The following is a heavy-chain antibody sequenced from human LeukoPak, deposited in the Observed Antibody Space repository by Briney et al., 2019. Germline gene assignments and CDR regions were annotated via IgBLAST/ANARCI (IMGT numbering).Heavy chain of an antibody. Sequence: SVKVSCKASGGTFSSYAISCVRQAPGQGLEWMGGIIPIFGTANYAQKCQGRVTITTDKSTSTAYMELSSLRSEDTAVYYCARALWSGYRGGFDYWGQGALVTASS. CDR3: ARALWSGYRGGFDY. CDR1: GGTFSSYA. V-gene: IGHV1-69*05. J-gene: IGHJ4*02. D-gene: IGHD3-3*01. CDR2: IIPIFGTA.